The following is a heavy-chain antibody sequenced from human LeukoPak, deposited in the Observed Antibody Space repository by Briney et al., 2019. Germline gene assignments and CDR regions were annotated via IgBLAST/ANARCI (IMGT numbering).Heavy chain of an antibody. V-gene: IGHV3-53*01. Sequence: TGGSLRLSCAASGFTVSSNYMSWVRQAPGKGLEWVSVIYSSGTTYYADSVKGRFTISRDNSKNTLYLQMNGLRAEDTAVYYCARDQQSGWSDYWGQGTLVTVSS. CDR3: ARDQQSGWSDY. D-gene: IGHD6-19*01. CDR2: IYSSGTT. J-gene: IGHJ4*02. CDR1: GFTVSSNY.